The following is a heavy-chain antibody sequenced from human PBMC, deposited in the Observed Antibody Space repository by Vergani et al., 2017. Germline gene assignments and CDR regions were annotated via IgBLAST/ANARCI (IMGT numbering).Heavy chain of an antibody. CDR1: GFTFTSSA. J-gene: IGHJ2*01. CDR3: AADHTYYDSSGYPRGNWYFDL. D-gene: IGHD3-22*01. CDR2: IVVGSGNT. V-gene: IGHV1-58*02. Sequence: QMQLVQSGPEVKKPGTSVKVSCKASGFTFTSSAMQWVRQARGQGLEWIGWIVVGSGNTNYAQKFQERVTITRDMSTSTAYMELSSLRSEDTAVYYCAADHTYYDSSGYPRGNWYFDLWGRGTLVTVSS.